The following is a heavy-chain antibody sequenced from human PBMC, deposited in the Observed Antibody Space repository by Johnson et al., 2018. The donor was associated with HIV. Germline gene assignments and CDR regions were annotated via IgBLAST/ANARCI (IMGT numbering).Heavy chain of an antibody. J-gene: IGHJ3*02. CDR1: RFTFSSYG. Sequence: QVQLVESGGGVVQPGRSLRLSCAASRFTFSSYGMHWVRQAPGKGLEWVAVISYDGANKYYADSVKGRFTISRDNSKNTLYLQMHSLRAEDTAVYYCAKDLGDAVGTTHDAFDIWGQGTTVTVSS. D-gene: IGHD1-26*01. CDR3: AKDLGDAVGTTHDAFDI. V-gene: IGHV3-30*18. CDR2: ISYDGANK.